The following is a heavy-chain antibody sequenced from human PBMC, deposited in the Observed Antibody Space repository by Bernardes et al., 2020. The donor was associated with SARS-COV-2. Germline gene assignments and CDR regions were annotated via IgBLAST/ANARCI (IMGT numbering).Heavy chain of an antibody. V-gene: IGHV3-23*01. CDR2: ISGRGGST. CDR3: ARDTEGVDCYFCPGL. D-gene: IGHD2-21*02. J-gene: IGHJ4*02. CDR1: GFTFSIYA. Sequence: GGSLRLSCTASGFTFSIYAMSWVRQAPGKGLEWVSAISGRGGSTCYADSVRGRFTISRDNSKNTLYLQMNSLRAEDTAVYYCARDTEGVDCYFCPGLWGQGTLVTVSS.